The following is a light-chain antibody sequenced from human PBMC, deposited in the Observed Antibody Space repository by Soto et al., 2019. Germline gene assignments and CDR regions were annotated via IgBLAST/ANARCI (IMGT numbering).Light chain of an antibody. V-gene: IGLV2-14*01. CDR3: SSYKSSSTSCV. CDR1: STDIGGYHY. Sequence: QSALTQPASVSGSPGQSITISCTGTSTDIGGYHYVSWYQQHPGKAPQLIIYEVSNRPSGVSNRFSGSKSANTAFLTISGLQAGDEADYYCSSYKSSSTSCVFGGGTKVTVL. CDR2: EVS. J-gene: IGLJ2*01.